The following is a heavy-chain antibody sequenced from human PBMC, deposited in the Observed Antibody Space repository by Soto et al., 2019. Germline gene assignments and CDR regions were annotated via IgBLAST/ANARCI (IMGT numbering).Heavy chain of an antibody. CDR1: GFTFSSYG. V-gene: IGHV3-30*18. CDR2: ISYDGSNK. CDR3: AKVYCGGGSCYGIGFDL. J-gene: IGHJ5*02. Sequence: QVQLVESGGGVVQPGRSLRLSCAASGFTFSSYGMHWVRQAPGNGLEWVAVISYDGSNKYYADSVKGRFTISRDNSKNTLYLKMNGLRAEDTAVYYCAKVYCGGGSCYGIGFDLWGQGTLVTVSS. D-gene: IGHD2-15*01.